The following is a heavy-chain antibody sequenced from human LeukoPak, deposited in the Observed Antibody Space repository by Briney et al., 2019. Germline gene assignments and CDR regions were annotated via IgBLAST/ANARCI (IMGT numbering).Heavy chain of an antibody. Sequence: SETLSLTCAVYGGSFSGYYWSWIRQPPGKGLEWIGEINHSGSTNYNPSLKSRVTISVDTSKNQFSLKLSSVTAADTAVYYCARDPFRLVVVPAAIPSFDYWGQGTLVTVSS. CDR2: INHSGST. CDR3: ARDPFRLVVVPAAIPSFDY. V-gene: IGHV4-34*01. D-gene: IGHD2-2*01. CDR1: GGSFSGYY. J-gene: IGHJ4*02.